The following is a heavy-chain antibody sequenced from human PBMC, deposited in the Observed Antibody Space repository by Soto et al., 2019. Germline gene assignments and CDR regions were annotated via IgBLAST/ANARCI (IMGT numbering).Heavy chain of an antibody. Sequence: QITLKESGPTLVKPTQTLTLTCTFSGFSLSTSGVGVGWIRQPPGKALEWLALIYWDDDKRYSPSLKSRLTITKDTSKNQVVLTMTNMDPVDTATYYCARRSYYYDSSGYYSRAEYFQHWGQGTLVTVSS. CDR3: ARRSYYYDSSGYYSRAEYFQH. CDR1: GFSLSTSGVG. V-gene: IGHV2-5*02. J-gene: IGHJ1*01. CDR2: IYWDDDK. D-gene: IGHD3-22*01.